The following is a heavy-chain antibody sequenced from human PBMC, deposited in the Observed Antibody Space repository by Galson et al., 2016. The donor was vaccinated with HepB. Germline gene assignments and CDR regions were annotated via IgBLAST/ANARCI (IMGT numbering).Heavy chain of an antibody. V-gene: IGHV3-53*01. CDR3: ARDRGGYSDN. Sequence: SLRLSCAASGFTVSSHYMTWVRQTPGKGLEWVSILYSGGNTYYADSVEGRFTISRDNSKNTLYLQMNSLRVADTAVYYCARDRGGYSDNWGQGTLVTVSS. D-gene: IGHD3-16*01. CDR1: GFTVSSHY. J-gene: IGHJ4*02. CDR2: LYSGGNT.